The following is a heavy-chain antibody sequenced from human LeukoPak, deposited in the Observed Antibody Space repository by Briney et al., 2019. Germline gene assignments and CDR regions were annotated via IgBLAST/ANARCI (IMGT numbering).Heavy chain of an antibody. CDR2: ISSSSSYI. V-gene: IGHV3-21*01. CDR1: GFTFSSYS. Sequence: GGSLRLSCAASGFTFSSYSMNWVRQAPGKGLEWVSSISSSSSYIYYADSVKGQFTISRDNAKNSVYLQMNSLRAEDTAVYYCARLPAYCSSTSCYYDYWGQGTLVTVSS. J-gene: IGHJ4*02. CDR3: ARLPAYCSSTSCYYDY. D-gene: IGHD2-2*01.